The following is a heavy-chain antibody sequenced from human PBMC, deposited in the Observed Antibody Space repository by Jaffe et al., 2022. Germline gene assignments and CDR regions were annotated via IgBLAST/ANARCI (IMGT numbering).Heavy chain of an antibody. CDR2: VNWDGSST. CDR3: TKGELDGYVESYYFDY. Sequence: EVQLVESGGVVVQPGGSLRLSCAASGFTFEDYAMHWVRQAPGKGLEWVSLVNWDGSSTNYADSVKGRFTISRDNSRNSLYLQMNSLRPEDTALYYCTKGELDGYVESYYFDYWGQGSLVTVSS. CDR1: GFTFEDYA. J-gene: IGHJ4*02. V-gene: IGHV3-43D*04. D-gene: IGHD5-12*01.